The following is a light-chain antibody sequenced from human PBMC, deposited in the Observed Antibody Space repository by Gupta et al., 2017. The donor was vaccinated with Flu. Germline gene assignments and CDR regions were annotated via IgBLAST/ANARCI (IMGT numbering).Light chain of an antibody. Sequence: DTPMSQSPSSLSASVGDRVTTTFQESQDISNYLTWYQQKPGKAPKLLIYDASNFETGVPSRFSGSGSGTDFTFTISSLQAEDIATYYCQQYDNLLWTFGQGTKVEVK. J-gene: IGKJ1*01. V-gene: IGKV1-33*01. CDR1: QDISNY. CDR2: DAS. CDR3: QQYDNLLWT.